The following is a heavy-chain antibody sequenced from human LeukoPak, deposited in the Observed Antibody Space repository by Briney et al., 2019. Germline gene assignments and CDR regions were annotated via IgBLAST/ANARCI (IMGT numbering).Heavy chain of an antibody. CDR2: IDRSGST. Sequence: PSETLSLTCTVSGCSISSGYYWGWIRQPPGKGLEWTGSIDRSGSTYYNPSLKSRITISVDTSKNQFSLKLSSVTAADTAVYYCARGSWQLAEEVYWGQGTLVTVSS. CDR1: GCSISSGYY. J-gene: IGHJ4*02. D-gene: IGHD6-6*01. V-gene: IGHV4-38-2*02. CDR3: ARGSWQLAEEVY.